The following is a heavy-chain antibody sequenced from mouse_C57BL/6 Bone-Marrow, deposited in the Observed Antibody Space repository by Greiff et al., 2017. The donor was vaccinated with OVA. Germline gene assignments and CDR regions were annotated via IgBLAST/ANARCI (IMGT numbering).Heavy chain of an antibody. V-gene: IGHV5-9-1*02. J-gene: IGHJ1*03. CDR2: ISSGGDYI. Sequence: EVQLQESGEGLVKPGGSLKLSCAASGFTFSSYAMSWVRQTPEKRLEWVAYISSGGDYIYYADTVKGRFTISRDNARNTLYLQMSSLKSEDTAMYYCTRDGYYVYWYFDVWGTGTTVTVSS. CDR1: GFTFSSYA. CDR3: TRDGYYVYWYFDV. D-gene: IGHD2-3*01.